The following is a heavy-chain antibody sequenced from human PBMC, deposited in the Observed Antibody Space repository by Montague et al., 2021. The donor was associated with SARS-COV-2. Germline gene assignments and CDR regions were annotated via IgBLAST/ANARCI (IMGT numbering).Heavy chain of an antibody. D-gene: IGHD2-15*01. CDR3: ARRSLGYCSGGSCYSAFDP. CDR1: GGFISSYY. Sequence: SETLSLTCTVSGGFISSYYWSWIRQPPGKGLEWIGYIYYSGSTNYNPSPKSRVTISVDTSKNQFSLKLSSVTAADTAVYYCARRSLGYCSGGSCYSAFDPWGQGTLVTVSS. CDR2: IYYSGST. J-gene: IGHJ5*02. V-gene: IGHV4-59*01.